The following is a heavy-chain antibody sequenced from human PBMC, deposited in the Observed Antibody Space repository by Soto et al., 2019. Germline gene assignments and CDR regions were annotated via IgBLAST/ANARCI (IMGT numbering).Heavy chain of an antibody. Sequence: QVQLMQSGAEVKKPGSSVRVACKTSGDIFNRYTISWVRQAPGLGLEWMGRIIPVVGGPNYAEKFRGRVTITADKATASVYLEVRSLRSDDTATYYCARAEGGGGSWYAAWGQGTLVTVSS. V-gene: IGHV1-69*02. CDR2: IIPVVGGP. CDR3: ARAEGGGGSWYAA. D-gene: IGHD2-21*01. CDR1: GDIFNRYT. J-gene: IGHJ5*02.